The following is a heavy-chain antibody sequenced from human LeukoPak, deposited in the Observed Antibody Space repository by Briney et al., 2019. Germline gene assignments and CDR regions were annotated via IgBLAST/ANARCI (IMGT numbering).Heavy chain of an antibody. J-gene: IGHJ4*02. Sequence: PGGSLRLSCAASGFTFSSYGMHWFRQAPGKGLEWVAVIWYDGSNKYYADSVKGRFTISRDNSKNTLYLQMNSLRAEDTAVYYCAKSEEQLAFDYWGQGTLVTVSS. CDR2: IWYDGSNK. CDR3: AKSEEQLAFDY. D-gene: IGHD6-6*01. CDR1: GFTFSSYG. V-gene: IGHV3-33*06.